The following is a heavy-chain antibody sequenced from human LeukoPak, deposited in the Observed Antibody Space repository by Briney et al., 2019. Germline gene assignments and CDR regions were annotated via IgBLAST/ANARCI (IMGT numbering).Heavy chain of an antibody. D-gene: IGHD3-10*01. CDR2: ISSSSSYI. J-gene: IGHJ4*02. Sequence: GGSLRLSCAASGFTFSSYSMNWVRQAPGKGLEWVSSISSSSSYIYYADSVKGRSTISRDNAKNSLYLQMNSLRAEDTAVYYCARDYGSGSSQYYFDYWGQGTLVTVSS. V-gene: IGHV3-21*01. CDR3: ARDYGSGSSQYYFDY. CDR1: GFTFSSYS.